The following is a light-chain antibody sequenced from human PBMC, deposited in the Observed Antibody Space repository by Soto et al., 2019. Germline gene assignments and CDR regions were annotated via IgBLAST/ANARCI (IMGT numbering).Light chain of an antibody. CDR3: QQYNNWPPWT. J-gene: IGKJ1*01. Sequence: EVVLTQSPCTLSLSPGDRATLSCGASQSVTSKLAWYQQKPGQAPRLLISGASNRATGIPARFSGSGSGTEFTLTISSLQSEDFAVYYCQQYNNWPPWTFGQGTKVDI. CDR2: GAS. V-gene: IGKV3-15*01. CDR1: QSVTSK.